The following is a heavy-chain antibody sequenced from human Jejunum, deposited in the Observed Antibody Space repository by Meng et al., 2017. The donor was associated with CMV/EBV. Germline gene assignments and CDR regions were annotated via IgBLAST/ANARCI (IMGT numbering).Heavy chain of an antibody. CDR2: IYYPGGT. CDR3: ARVRGGLDS. J-gene: IGHJ5*01. Sequence: QVQLQESGPGSVKPSETLSRTFCVSGGSIGCYYWSGVRQPPGEGLEWVGYIYYPGGTNYNPSLESRASIALDRSKNQISLKLSSVTAADTAVYYCARVRGGLDSWGQGSLVTVSS. V-gene: IGHV4-59*01. CDR1: GGSIGCYY. D-gene: IGHD1-26*01.